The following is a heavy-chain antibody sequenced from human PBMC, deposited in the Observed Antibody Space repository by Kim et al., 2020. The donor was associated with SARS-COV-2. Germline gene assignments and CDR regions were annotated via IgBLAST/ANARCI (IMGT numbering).Heavy chain of an antibody. Sequence: GGSLRLSCAASGFTFSNYCMHWFRQAPGKGLEWVAVISYDGSNKYYADSVKGRFTISRDNSKNTLYLQMNSLRAEDTAVYYCAKESGSGSHYAWTYYYYGMDVWGQGTTCTVSS. CDR1: GFTFSNYC. J-gene: IGHJ6*02. CDR2: ISYDGSNK. CDR3: AKESGSGSHYAWTYYYYGMDV. D-gene: IGHD3-10*01. V-gene: IGHV3-30*18.